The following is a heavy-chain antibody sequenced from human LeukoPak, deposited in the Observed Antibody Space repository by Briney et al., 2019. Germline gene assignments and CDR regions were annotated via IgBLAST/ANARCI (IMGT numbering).Heavy chain of an antibody. Sequence: PGRSLRLSCAASGFTFSSYGMHWVRQAPGKGLEWGAVISYDGSNKYYADSVKGRFTISRDNSKNTLYLQMNSLRAEDTAVYYCAKVAVPAAIYYYYGMDVWGQGTTVTVSS. CDR2: ISYDGSNK. J-gene: IGHJ6*02. CDR1: GFTFSSYG. D-gene: IGHD2-2*01. CDR3: AKVAVPAAIYYYYGMDV. V-gene: IGHV3-30*18.